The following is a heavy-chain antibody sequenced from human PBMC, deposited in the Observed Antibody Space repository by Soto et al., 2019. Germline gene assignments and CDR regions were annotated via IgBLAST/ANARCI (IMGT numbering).Heavy chain of an antibody. CDR2: IIPIFGTA. CDR3: ARQATYYYDSSGPYWYFDL. Sequence: QVQLVQSGAEVKKPGSSVKVSCKASGGTFSSYAISWVRQAPGQGLEWMGGIIPIFGTANYAQKFQGRVTITAAESTSTAYMELSSLRSEDTAVYYCARQATYYYDSSGPYWYFDLWGRGTLVTVSS. V-gene: IGHV1-69*12. CDR1: GGTFSSYA. D-gene: IGHD3-22*01. J-gene: IGHJ2*01.